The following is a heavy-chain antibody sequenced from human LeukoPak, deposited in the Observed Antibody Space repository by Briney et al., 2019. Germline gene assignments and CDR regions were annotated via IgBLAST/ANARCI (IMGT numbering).Heavy chain of an antibody. Sequence: PGGSLRLSCAASGFTFSSYAMHWVRQAPGKGLEWVAVISYDGSNKYYADSVKGRFTISRDNSKNTLFLQMSSLRADDTAIYYCAKHYDISGYYPYWGQGTLVTVSS. D-gene: IGHD3-22*01. CDR3: AKHYDISGYYPY. J-gene: IGHJ4*02. V-gene: IGHV3-30-3*02. CDR2: ISYDGSNK. CDR1: GFTFSSYA.